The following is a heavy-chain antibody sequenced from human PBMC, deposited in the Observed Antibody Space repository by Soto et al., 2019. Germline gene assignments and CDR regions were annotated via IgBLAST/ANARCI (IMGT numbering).Heavy chain of an antibody. Sequence: SETLSLTCTVSGGSVSSGSYYWSWIRQPPGKGLEWIGYIYYSGSTNYNPSLKSRVTISVDTSKNQFSLKLSSVTAADTAVYYWARGVMTTSRYNWFDPWGQGTLVTVSS. D-gene: IGHD4-17*01. CDR3: ARGVMTTSRYNWFDP. CDR1: GGSVSSGSYY. CDR2: IYYSGST. J-gene: IGHJ5*02. V-gene: IGHV4-61*01.